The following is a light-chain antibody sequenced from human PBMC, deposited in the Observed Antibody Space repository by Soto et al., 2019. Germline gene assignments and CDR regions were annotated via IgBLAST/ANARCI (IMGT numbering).Light chain of an antibody. V-gene: IGKV1-5*01. Sequence: DIQMTQAPSTLSASVGDSVTISCRASQNINAWLAWYQQKPGKAPKLLIYDASALPRGVPSRFSGSGSGTKFTLTIASLQPDDFATYYCQQYETFSGTFGPGTKVDIK. CDR1: QNINAW. J-gene: IGKJ1*01. CDR3: QQYETFSGT. CDR2: DAS.